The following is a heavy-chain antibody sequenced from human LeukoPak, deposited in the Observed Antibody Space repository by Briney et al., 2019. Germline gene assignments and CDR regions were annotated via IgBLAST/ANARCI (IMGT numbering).Heavy chain of an antibody. CDR2: INPTGGST. V-gene: IGHV1-46*01. Sequence: ASVKVSCKASGYTFTSYYMHWVRQAPGQGLEWMGIINPTGGSTSYAQKFQGRVTMTRDMSTSTVYMELTSLRSEDTAVYYCARVRTEDYYYMDVWGKGTTVTVSS. J-gene: IGHJ6*03. CDR3: ARVRTEDYYYMDV. CDR1: GYTFTSYY.